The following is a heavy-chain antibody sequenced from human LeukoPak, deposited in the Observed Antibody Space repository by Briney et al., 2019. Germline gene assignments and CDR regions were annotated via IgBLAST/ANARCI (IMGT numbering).Heavy chain of an antibody. CDR2: ITGGAGNT. V-gene: IGHV3-23*01. Sequence: GGSLRLSCAASGFTFSSYAMSWVRQAPGKGLEWVSSITGGAGNTYYAASVKGRISISRDNPKNTLYLQFYSLRAEDTAVYYCAKDLRFLEWSPTYMDVWGTGTTVTVSS. CDR3: AKDLRFLEWSPTYMDV. J-gene: IGHJ6*03. D-gene: IGHD3-3*01. CDR1: GFTFSSYA.